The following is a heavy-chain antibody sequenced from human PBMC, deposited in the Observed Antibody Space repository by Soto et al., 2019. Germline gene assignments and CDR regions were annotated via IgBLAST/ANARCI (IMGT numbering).Heavy chain of an antibody. Sequence: GGSLRLSCAASGFTFSDYYMSWIRQAPGKGLEWVSYISSSGSTIYYADSVKGRFTISRDNAKNSLYLQMNSLRAEDTAVYYCARDPTIFGVVIMYFDYWGQGTLVTVSS. CDR3: ARDPTIFGVVIMYFDY. V-gene: IGHV3-11*01. CDR2: ISSSGSTI. J-gene: IGHJ4*02. D-gene: IGHD3-3*01. CDR1: GFTFSDYY.